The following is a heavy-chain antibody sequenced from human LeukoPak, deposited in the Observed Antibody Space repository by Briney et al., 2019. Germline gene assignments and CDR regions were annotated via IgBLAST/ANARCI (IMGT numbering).Heavy chain of an antibody. CDR3: ARGLFSSRLYWFDP. CDR2: INHSGST. D-gene: IGHD6-13*01. Sequence: SETLSLTCAVYGGSFSGYYWSWIRQPPGKGLEWIGEINHSGSTNYNPSLKSRVTISVDTSKNQFSLKLSSVTAADTAVYYCARGLFSSRLYWFDPWGQGNLVTVSS. CDR1: GGSFSGYY. V-gene: IGHV4-34*01. J-gene: IGHJ5*02.